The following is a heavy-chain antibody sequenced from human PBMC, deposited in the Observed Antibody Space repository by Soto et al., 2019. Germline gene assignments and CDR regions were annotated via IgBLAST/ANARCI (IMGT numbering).Heavy chain of an antibody. CDR3: ARDRAYCSGGSCYYHNWFDP. CDR2: IYYSGST. CDR1: GGSISSYY. V-gene: IGHV4-59*01. D-gene: IGHD2-15*01. J-gene: IGHJ5*02. Sequence: PSETLSLTCTVSGGSISSYYWSWIRQPPGKGLEWIGYIYYSGSTNYNPSLKSRVTISVDTSKNQFSRKLSSVTAADTAVYYCARDRAYCSGGSCYYHNWFDPWGQGTLVTVSS.